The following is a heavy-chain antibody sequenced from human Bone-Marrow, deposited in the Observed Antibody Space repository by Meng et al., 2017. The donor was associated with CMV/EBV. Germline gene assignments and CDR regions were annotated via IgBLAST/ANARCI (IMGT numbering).Heavy chain of an antibody. V-gene: IGHV3-30*04. J-gene: IGHJ4*02. CDR3: VRGRNYYDISGYLDY. Sequence: GESLKISCAASGFTFSSYAFHWVRQAPGKGPEWVALISYDGSNIYDADSVKGRFSISRDNSKNMLYLQMNSLRDEDTAVYYCVRGRNYYDISGYLDYWGQGTLVTVSS. D-gene: IGHD3-22*01. CDR2: ISYDGSNI. CDR1: GFTFSSYA.